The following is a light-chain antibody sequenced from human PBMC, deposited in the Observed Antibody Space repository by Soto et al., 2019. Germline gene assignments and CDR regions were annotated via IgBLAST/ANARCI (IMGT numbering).Light chain of an antibody. CDR1: QSVSST. J-gene: IGKJ1*01. Sequence: EIVLTHSPVTLSFSPGEIATLSFRASQSVSSTFLAWYQQKPGQAPRLVIYSAFTRATGIPARFSGSGSGTEFTLTISSLQSEDFAVYYCQQYNKWPPWTFGQGTKVDIK. V-gene: IGKV3-15*01. CDR2: SAF. CDR3: QQYNKWPPWT.